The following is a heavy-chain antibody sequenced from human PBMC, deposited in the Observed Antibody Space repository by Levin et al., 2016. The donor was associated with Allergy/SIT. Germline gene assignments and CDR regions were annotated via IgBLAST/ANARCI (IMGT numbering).Heavy chain of an antibody. CDR2: VSSSGDGT. CDR3: ARDPTSGHAQGTFDI. CDR1: GFTFSSYV. J-gene: IGHJ3*02. V-gene: IGHV3-23*01. Sequence: GGSLRLSCAASGFTFSSYVMTWVRQAPGKGLEWVSAVSSSGDGTYYADSVKGRFTISRDNSKNTLYLQMNSLRAEDTAVYYCARDPTSGHAQGTFDIWGQGTMVTVSS. D-gene: IGHD5-12*01.